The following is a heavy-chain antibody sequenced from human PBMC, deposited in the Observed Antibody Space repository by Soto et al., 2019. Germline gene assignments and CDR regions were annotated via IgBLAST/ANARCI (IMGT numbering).Heavy chain of an antibody. CDR1: GYTFTGYY. J-gene: IGHJ4*02. CDR2: INPNSGGT. D-gene: IGHD2-15*01. CDR3: ARDGIGYCSGGSCYPFDY. Sequence: QVQLVQSGAEVKKPGASVKVSCKASGYTFTGYYMHWVRQAPGQGLEWMGWINPNSGGTNYAQKFQDRVTMTRDTSISTAYMELSRLRSDDTAVYYCARDGIGYCSGGSCYPFDYWGQGTLVTVSS. V-gene: IGHV1-2*02.